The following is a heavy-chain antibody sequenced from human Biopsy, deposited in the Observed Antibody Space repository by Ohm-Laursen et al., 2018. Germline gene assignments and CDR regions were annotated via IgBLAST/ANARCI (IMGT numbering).Heavy chain of an antibody. V-gene: IGHV4-59*08. CDR3: AHGSGSYYKWDF. CDR2: IFDRGTT. D-gene: IGHD3-10*01. J-gene: IGHJ4*02. Sequence: SDTLSLTCTLSGDSISRSYWSRIRQSPGKGLEWVGHIFDRGTTNYNPSLKSRVTMSVDTSKKQFSLRMTSVTAADTAVYYCAHGSGSYYKWDFWGRGTLVTVSS. CDR1: GDSISRSY.